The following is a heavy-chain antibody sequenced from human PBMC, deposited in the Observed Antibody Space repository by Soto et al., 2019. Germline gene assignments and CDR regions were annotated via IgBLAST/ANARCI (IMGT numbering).Heavy chain of an antibody. Sequence: QVQLVESGGGVVQPGRSLRLSCAASGFTFSSYGMHWVRQAPGKGLEWVAVIWYDGSNKYYADSVKGRFTISRDNSKNTLYLQMNSLRAEDTAVYYCARDMRGGRSYYDILSGLGIYYYYGMDVWGQGTTVTVSS. CDR1: GFTFSSYG. CDR2: IWYDGSNK. J-gene: IGHJ6*02. CDR3: ARDMRGGRSYYDILSGLGIYYYYGMDV. D-gene: IGHD3-9*01. V-gene: IGHV3-33*01.